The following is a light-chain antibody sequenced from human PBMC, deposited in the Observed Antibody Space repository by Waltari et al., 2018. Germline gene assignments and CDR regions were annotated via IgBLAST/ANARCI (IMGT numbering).Light chain of an antibody. CDR2: DVN. Sequence: QSALTQPASVSGSPGQSITLSFTGASSDVGAYNHVSWYQQHPGKAPNLLIYDVNKRPSGVSNRFSGSKSGNTASLIISGLQAEDEADYYCSSYTSSSTYVFGTGTKVTVL. J-gene: IGLJ1*01. CDR3: SSYTSSSTYV. CDR1: SSDVGAYNH. V-gene: IGLV2-14*03.